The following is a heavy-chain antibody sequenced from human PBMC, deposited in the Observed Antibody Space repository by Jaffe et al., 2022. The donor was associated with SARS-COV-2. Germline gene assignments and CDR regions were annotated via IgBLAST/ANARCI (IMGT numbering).Heavy chain of an antibody. V-gene: IGHV3-33*01. D-gene: IGHD3-10*01. J-gene: IGHJ6*02. CDR1: GFTFSSYG. Sequence: QVQLVESGGGVVQPGRSLRLSCAASGFTFSSYGMHWVRQAPGKGLEWVAVIWYDGSNKYYADSVKGRFTISRDNSKNTLYLQMNSLRAEDTAVYYCARSGDGSGAYGMDVWGQGTTVTVSS. CDR2: IWYDGSNK. CDR3: ARSGDGSGAYGMDV.